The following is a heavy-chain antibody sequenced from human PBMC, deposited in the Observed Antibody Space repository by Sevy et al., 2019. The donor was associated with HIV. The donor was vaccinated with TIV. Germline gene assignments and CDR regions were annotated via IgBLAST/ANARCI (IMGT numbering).Heavy chain of an antibody. J-gene: IGHJ4*02. CDR1: GFTFSDYY. V-gene: IGHV3-11*04. CDR3: ARGTPTVAGPDS. Sequence: GGSVRLSCAASGFTFSDYYMSWVRQAPGKGLEWVSYITSSGSTMYYADSVKGRFTISRDNAENSLYLQMNSLRAEDTAVYYCARGTPTVAGPDSWGQGTLVTVSS. CDR2: ITSSGSTM. D-gene: IGHD6-19*01.